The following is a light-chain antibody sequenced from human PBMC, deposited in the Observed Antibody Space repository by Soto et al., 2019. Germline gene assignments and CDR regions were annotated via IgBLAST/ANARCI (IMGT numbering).Light chain of an antibody. CDR3: SSYTSSSTSYV. CDR2: EVS. Sequence: QSVLTQPASVSGSPGQSITISCTGTSSDVGGYNYVSWYQQHPGKAPKLMIYEVSNRPSGVSNRFSGSKSGNTASLTISGLQAEDEADYYCSSYTSSSTSYVFXTGTKPTVL. CDR1: SSDVGGYNY. J-gene: IGLJ1*01. V-gene: IGLV2-14*01.